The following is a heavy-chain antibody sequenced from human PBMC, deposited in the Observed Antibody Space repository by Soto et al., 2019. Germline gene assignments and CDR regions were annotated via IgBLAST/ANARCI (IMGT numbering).Heavy chain of an antibody. CDR3: AIGVEMAWGGFYFDY. CDR2: INHSGST. V-gene: IGHV4-34*01. D-gene: IGHD3-16*01. J-gene: IGHJ4*02. Sequence: QVQLQQWGAGLLKPSETLSLTCAVYGGSFSGYYWSWIRQPPGKGLEWIGEINHSGSTNYNPSLKRRVTISVDTSKNQFSLKLSSVTAADTAVYYCAIGVEMAWGGFYFDYWGQGTLVTVSS. CDR1: GGSFSGYY.